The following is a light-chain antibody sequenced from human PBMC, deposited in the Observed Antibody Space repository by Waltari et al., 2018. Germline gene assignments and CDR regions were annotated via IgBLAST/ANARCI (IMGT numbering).Light chain of an antibody. CDR2: DAS. CDR3: QQRSNWPLT. V-gene: IGKV3-11*01. J-gene: IGKJ4*01. CDR1: QSVSSY. Sequence: IVLTHSPATLSLSPGERATLSCRASQSVSSYLTWYQQKPAQAPRLLIYDASNRATGIPARFSGSGSGTDFTLTISSLEPEDFAVYYCQQRSNWPLTFGGGTKVEIK.